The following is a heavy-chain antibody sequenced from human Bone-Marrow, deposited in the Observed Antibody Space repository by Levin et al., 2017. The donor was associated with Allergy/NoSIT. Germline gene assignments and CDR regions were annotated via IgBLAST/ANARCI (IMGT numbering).Heavy chain of an antibody. CDR3: IRGSVNSGWYGHLDD. V-gene: IGHV3-33*03. CDR1: GFSFSSYG. J-gene: IGHJ4*02. D-gene: IGHD6-19*01. Sequence: GESLKISCVASGFSFSSYGMFWVRQAPGKGLQWVAVIWYDGSNSYYADSVKGRFTITRDNSKNTVYLQMNNLRAEDTAVYYCIRGSVNSGWYGHLDDWGQGALVTVSS. CDR2: IWYDGSNS.